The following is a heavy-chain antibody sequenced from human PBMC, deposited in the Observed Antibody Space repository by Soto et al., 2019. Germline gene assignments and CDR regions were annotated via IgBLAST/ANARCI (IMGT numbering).Heavy chain of an antibody. D-gene: IGHD4-17*01. V-gene: IGHV4-59*01. Sequence: QVPLQESGPGLVKPSETLSLTCTVSGGSISSYYWSWIRQPPGKGLEWIGYIYYSGSTNYNPSLKSRVTISVDTSKNQFSLKLSSVTAADTAVYYCARGSTVVTPRAGDYFDYWGQGTLVTVSS. CDR1: GGSISSYY. CDR3: ARGSTVVTPRAGDYFDY. CDR2: IYYSGST. J-gene: IGHJ4*02.